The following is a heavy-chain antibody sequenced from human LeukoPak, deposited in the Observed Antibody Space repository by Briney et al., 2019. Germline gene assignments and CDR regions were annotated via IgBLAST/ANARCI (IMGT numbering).Heavy chain of an antibody. CDR1: GFTFSSYW. CDR2: IKQDGSEK. V-gene: IGHV3-7*01. J-gene: IGHJ3*02. CDR3: AVTYYYDSSGYYAAFDI. D-gene: IGHD3-22*01. Sequence: GGSLRLSCAASGFTFSSYWMSWVRQAPGKGLEWVANIKQDGSEKYYVDSVKGRFTISRDNAKNSLYLQMNSLRAEDTAVYYCAVTYYYDSSGYYAAFDIWGQGTMVTVSS.